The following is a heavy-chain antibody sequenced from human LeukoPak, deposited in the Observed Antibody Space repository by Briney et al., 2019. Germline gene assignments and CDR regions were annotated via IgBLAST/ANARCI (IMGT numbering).Heavy chain of an antibody. CDR1: GFTFSGYG. D-gene: IGHD3-3*01. CDR3: ARWVNTYCDFWSGYPGGYYFDY. J-gene: IGHJ4*02. V-gene: IGHV3-23*01. CDR2: MSGRGGST. Sequence: GGSLRLSCAASGFTFSGYGMSWVRQAPGKGLEWVSGMSGRGGSTLYADSVKGRFTISRDNAKNSLYLQMNSLRTEDTAVYYCARWVNTYCDFWSGYPGGYYFDYWGQGTLVTVSS.